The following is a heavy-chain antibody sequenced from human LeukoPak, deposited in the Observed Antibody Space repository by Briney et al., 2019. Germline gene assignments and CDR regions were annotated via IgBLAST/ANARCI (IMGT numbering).Heavy chain of an antibody. D-gene: IGHD5-24*01. CDR1: GFTFSSYG. Sequence: GRSLRLSCAASGFTFSSYGMHWVRQAPGKGLEWVAVISYDGSNKYYADSVKGRFTISRDNSKNTLYLQMNSLRAEDTAVYCCAKMAQTFAYWGQGTLVTVSS. J-gene: IGHJ4*02. V-gene: IGHV3-30*18. CDR3: AKMAQTFAY. CDR2: ISYDGSNK.